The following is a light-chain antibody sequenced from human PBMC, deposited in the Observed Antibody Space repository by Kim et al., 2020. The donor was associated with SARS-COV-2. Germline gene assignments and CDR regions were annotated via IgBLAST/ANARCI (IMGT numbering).Light chain of an antibody. CDR3: QQYGRSPRT. V-gene: IGKV3-20*01. J-gene: IGKJ1*01. Sequence: EIVLTQSPGTLSLSPGEGATLSCRASQSVSSNYLAWYQKKPGQAPRLLIYGASIRATGIPDRFSGGGSGTDFTLTISRLEPEDFAVYYCQQYGRSPRTFGQGTKVDIK. CDR1: QSVSSNY. CDR2: GAS.